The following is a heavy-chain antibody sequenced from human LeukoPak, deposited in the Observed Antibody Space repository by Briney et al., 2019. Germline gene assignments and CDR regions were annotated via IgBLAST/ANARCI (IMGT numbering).Heavy chain of an antibody. V-gene: IGHV4-59*01. J-gene: IGHJ3*02. CDR3: ARSDYHNSGSHTVFDAFDI. D-gene: IGHD3-10*01. CDR1: GGSISRYY. CDR2: IDDSGNT. Sequence: SETLSLTCTVSGGSISRYYWSWIRRPPGKGLEWIGYIDDSGNTNYNPSLKSQVTISVDRSKNQFSLKLSFVTAADTAMYYCARSDYHNSGSHTVFDAFDIWGQGTRVTVSS.